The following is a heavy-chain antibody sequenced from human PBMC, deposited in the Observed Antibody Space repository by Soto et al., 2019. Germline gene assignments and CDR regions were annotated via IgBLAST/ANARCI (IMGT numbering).Heavy chain of an antibody. V-gene: IGHV1-18*04. J-gene: IGHJ1*01. Sequence: ASVKVSCKASGYTFTSYGISWVRQAPGQGLEWMGWISAYNGDTNYAQKLQGRVTMTTDTSTSTAYMELRSLRSDDTAVYYCARAPADSSGYSEYFQHWGQGTLVTVSS. D-gene: IGHD3-22*01. CDR2: ISAYNGDT. CDR3: ARAPADSSGYSEYFQH. CDR1: GYTFTSYG.